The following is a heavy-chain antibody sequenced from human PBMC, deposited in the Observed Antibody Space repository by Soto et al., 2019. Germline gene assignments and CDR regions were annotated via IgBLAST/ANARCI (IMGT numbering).Heavy chain of an antibody. CDR2: INPNSGGT. V-gene: IGHV1-2*02. J-gene: IGHJ6*02. CDR1: GYTFTGYY. CDR3: ARDRLAAAGNWDYYYYGMDG. D-gene: IGHD6-13*01. Sequence: ASVKVSCKASGYTFTGYYMHWVRQAPGQGLEWMGWINPNSGGTNYAQKFQGRVTMTRDTSISTAYMELSRLRSDDTAVYYCARDRLAAAGNWDYYYYGMDGWGQGTTVAVSS.